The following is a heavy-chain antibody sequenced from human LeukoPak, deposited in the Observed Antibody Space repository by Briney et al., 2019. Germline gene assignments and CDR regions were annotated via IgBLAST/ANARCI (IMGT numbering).Heavy chain of an antibody. V-gene: IGHV3-11*04. Sequence: PGGSLRLSCAASGRTFTEYYMHWIRQAPGKGVEWVSFIGGTAGNTYYADSVKGRFTISRDNAKNSLYLQMNSLRAEDTAVYYCAREWSAFDIWGQGTMVTVSS. J-gene: IGHJ3*02. CDR1: GRTFTEYY. CDR3: AREWSAFDI. CDR2: IGGTAGNT. D-gene: IGHD2-8*01.